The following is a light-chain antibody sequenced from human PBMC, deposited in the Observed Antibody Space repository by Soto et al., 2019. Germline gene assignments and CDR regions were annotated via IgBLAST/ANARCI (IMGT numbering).Light chain of an antibody. CDR1: QSISTW. CDR3: QQYHSYSAEGT. V-gene: IGKV1-5*03. J-gene: IGKJ1*01. Sequence: IQMTQSPSTLSASVGDRVTITCRASQSISTWLAWYQQKPGRAPKLLIYKTSSLESGVPSSFSGSGSGTEFTLTISSLQPDDFATYYCQQYHSYSAEGTFGQGTKVDIK. CDR2: KTS.